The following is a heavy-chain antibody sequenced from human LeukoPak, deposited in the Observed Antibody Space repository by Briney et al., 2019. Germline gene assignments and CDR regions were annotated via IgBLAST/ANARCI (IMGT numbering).Heavy chain of an antibody. Sequence: PSETLSLTCTVSGGSISSSSYYWGWIRQPPGKGLEWIGSIYYSGSTYYNPSLKSRVTISVDTSKNQFSLKLSSVTAADTAVYYCAREDGSSTSCPLGYWGQGTLVTVSS. J-gene: IGHJ4*02. CDR1: GGSISSSSYY. V-gene: IGHV4-39*07. CDR3: AREDGSSTSCPLGY. D-gene: IGHD2-2*01. CDR2: IYYSGST.